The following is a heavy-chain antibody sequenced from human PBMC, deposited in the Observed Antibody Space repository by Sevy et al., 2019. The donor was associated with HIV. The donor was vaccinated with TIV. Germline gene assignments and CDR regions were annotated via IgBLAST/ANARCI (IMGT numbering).Heavy chain of an antibody. CDR3: ARAPPVVVVPGAPSWFDP. D-gene: IGHD2-2*01. Sequence: SETLSLTCAVYGGSFSGYYWNWIRQSPGNGLEWVGEINNSGSTHYNPSLKSRVTISVDTSKNQFSLRLNSVTAADTAVYYCARAPPVVVVPGAPSWFDPWGQGTLVTVSS. J-gene: IGHJ5*02. CDR1: GGSFSGYY. CDR2: INNSGST. V-gene: IGHV4-34*01.